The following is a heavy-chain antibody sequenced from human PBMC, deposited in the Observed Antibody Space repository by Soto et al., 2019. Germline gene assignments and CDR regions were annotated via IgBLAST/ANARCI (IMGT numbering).Heavy chain of an antibody. CDR3: ARLGGYVSVGYYYLWDS. D-gene: IGHD3-22*01. CDR2: INHSGST. CDR1: DGSMNSDSSY. V-gene: IGHV4-39*01. Sequence: SETLSLTCRVSDGSMNSDSSYWGWIRQPPGKGLEWIGVINHSGSTYHNLSLKGRVTMSVDASRNQFSLKLTSMTAADTAAYYCARLGGYVSVGYYYLWDSWGQGTLVTVYS. J-gene: IGHJ4*02.